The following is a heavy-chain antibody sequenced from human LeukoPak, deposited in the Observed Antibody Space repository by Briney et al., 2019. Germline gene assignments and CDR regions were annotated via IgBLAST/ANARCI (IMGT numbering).Heavy chain of an antibody. CDR3: ARGGYCSGGSCYFFYGMDV. V-gene: IGHV1-18*04. D-gene: IGHD2-15*01. Sequence: APVKVSCKASGYTFTSYGINWVRQAPGQGLEWMGWISAYNGNTNYAQKLRGSVTMTIDTSTSTAYMELRSLRSDDTAVYYCARGGYCSGGSCYFFYGMDVWGKGTTVTVSS. CDR2: ISAYNGNT. CDR1: GYTFTSYG. J-gene: IGHJ6*04.